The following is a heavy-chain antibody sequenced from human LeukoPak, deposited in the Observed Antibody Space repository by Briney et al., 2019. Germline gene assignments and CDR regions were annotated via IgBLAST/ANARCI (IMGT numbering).Heavy chain of an antibody. CDR3: ARGRRFHYYYGSGSYRQYNWFDP. J-gene: IGHJ5*02. D-gene: IGHD3-10*01. CDR2: INHSGST. Sequence: PSETLSLTCAVYGGSFSGYYWSWIRQPPGKGLEWIGEINHSGSTNHNPSLKSRVTISVDTSKNQFSLKLSSVTAADTAVYYCARGRRFHYYYGSGSYRQYNWFDPWGQGTLVTVSS. CDR1: GGSFSGYY. V-gene: IGHV4-34*01.